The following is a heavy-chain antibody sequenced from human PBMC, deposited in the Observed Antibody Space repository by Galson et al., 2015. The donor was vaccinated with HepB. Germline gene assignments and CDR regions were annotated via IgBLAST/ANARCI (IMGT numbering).Heavy chain of an antibody. J-gene: IGHJ1*01. Sequence: SLRLSCAASGFTFSSYWMHWVRQAPGKGLVRVSRINSDGSNTSYADSVKGRFTISRDNAKNTLYLQMNSLRAEDTAVYYCANLRRVQHWGQGTLVTVSS. CDR2: INSDGSNT. CDR3: ANLRRVQH. CDR1: GFTFSSYW. V-gene: IGHV3-74*01.